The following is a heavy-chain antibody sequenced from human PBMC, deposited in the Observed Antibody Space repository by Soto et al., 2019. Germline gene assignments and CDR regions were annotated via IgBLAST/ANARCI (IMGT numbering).Heavy chain of an antibody. CDR3: ARDRDDVPFDP. D-gene: IGHD2-2*01. CDR2: IKQDGSEK. Sequence: EVQLVESGGGLVQPGGSLRLSCAASGFTFSSYWMSWVRQSPGKGLEWVANIKQDGSEKYYVDSVKGRFTISRDNAKNSLYLQMNSLRAEDTAVYYCARDRDDVPFDPWGQGTLVTVSS. CDR1: GFTFSSYW. V-gene: IGHV3-7*01. J-gene: IGHJ5*02.